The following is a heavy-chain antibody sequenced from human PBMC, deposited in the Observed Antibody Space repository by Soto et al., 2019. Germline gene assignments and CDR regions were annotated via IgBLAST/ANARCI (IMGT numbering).Heavy chain of an antibody. V-gene: IGHV3-15*01. CDR2: VISKTDGGKT. J-gene: IGHJ4*02. CDR3: ATGTGRTDFDY. D-gene: IGHD2-15*01. Sequence: NPGGSLRLSCAASGFTFSNAWMSWVRQAPGKGLEWVGRVISKTDGGKTDYAAPVKGRFTISRDDSKNTLFLQMNSLKTEDTAVYYCATGTGRTDFDYWGQGTLVTVSS. CDR1: GFTFSNAW.